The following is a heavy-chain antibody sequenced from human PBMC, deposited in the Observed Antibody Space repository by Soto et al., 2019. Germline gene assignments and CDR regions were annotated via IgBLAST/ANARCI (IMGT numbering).Heavy chain of an antibody. J-gene: IGHJ6*02. CDR1: GGTFSSYA. CDR3: ARGHIVVVPAAQTNYYYGMDV. Sequence: SVKVSFKASGGTFSSYAISWVRQAPGQGLEWMGGIIPIFGTANYAQKFQGRVTITADKSTSTAYMELSSLRSEDTAVYYCARGHIVVVPAAQTNYYYGMDVWGQGTTVTVSS. D-gene: IGHD2-2*01. CDR2: IIPIFGTA. V-gene: IGHV1-69*06.